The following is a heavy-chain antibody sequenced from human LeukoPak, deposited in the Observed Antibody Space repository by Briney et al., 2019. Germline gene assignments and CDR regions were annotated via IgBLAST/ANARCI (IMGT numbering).Heavy chain of an antibody. D-gene: IGHD3-10*01. V-gene: IGHV1-18*01. CDR3: ARGRRITMVRETIDAFDI. CDR2: ISAYNGNT. CDR1: GYTFTSYG. J-gene: IGHJ3*02. Sequence: ASVKVSCKASGYTFTSYGISWVRQAPGQGLEWVGWISAYNGNTNYAQKLQGRVTMTTDTSTSTAYMELRSLRSGDTAVYYCARGRRITMVRETIDAFDIWGQGTMVTVSS.